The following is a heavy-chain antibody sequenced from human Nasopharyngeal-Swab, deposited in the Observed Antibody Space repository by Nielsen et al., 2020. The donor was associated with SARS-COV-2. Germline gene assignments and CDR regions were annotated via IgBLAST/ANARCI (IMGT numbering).Heavy chain of an antibody. CDR1: GFTFSSYA. CDR2: ISGSGGST. CDR3: AKEGSSSSWYYYYYYMDV. D-gene: IGHD6-13*01. J-gene: IGHJ6*03. V-gene: IGHV3-23*01. Sequence: GGSLRLSCAASGFTFSSYAMSWVRQAPGKGLEWVSAISGSGGSTYYADSVKGRFTISRDNSKNTLYLQMNGLRAEDTAVYYCAKEGSSSSWYYYYYYMDVWGKGTTVTVSS.